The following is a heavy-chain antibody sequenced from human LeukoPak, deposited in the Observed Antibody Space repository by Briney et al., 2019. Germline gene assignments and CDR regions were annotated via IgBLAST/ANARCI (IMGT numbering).Heavy chain of an antibody. CDR3: ATKDSGYSSSWPHY. CDR1: GGTFSSYA. V-gene: IGHV1-69*13. CDR2: IIPIFGTA. D-gene: IGHD6-13*01. Sequence: SVKVSCKASGGTFSSYAISWVRQAPGQGLEWMGGIIPIFGTANYAQKFQGRDTITADESTSTAYMELSSLRSEDTAVYYCATKDSGYSSSWPHYWGRGTLVTVSS. J-gene: IGHJ4*02.